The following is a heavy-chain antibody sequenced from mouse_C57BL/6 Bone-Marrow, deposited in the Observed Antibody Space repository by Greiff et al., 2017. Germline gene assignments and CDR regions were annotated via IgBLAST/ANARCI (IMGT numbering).Heavy chain of an antibody. Sequence: QVQLQQPGAELVRPGTSVKLSCKASGYTFTSYWMHWVKQRPGQGLEWIGVIDPSDSYTNYNQKFKGKATLTVDTSSSTAYMQLSSLTSEDSAVYYCERRHRGSRGGCAYWGKGTLVCVSA. J-gene: IGHJ3*01. D-gene: IGHD1-1*01. CDR2: IDPSDSYT. V-gene: IGHV1-59*01. CDR1: GYTFTSYW. CDR3: ERRHRGSRGGCAY.